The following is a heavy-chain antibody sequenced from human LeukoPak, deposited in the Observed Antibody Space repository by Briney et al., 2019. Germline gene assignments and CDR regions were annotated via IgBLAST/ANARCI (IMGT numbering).Heavy chain of an antibody. J-gene: IGHJ4*02. Sequence: GGSLRLSCAASGFTVSSNYMSWVRQAPGKGLEWVSVIYSGGSTYYADSVKGRFTISRDNSKNTLYLQMNSLRAEDTAVYYCARDREDSSGYYVDYWGQGTLVTVS. CDR3: ARDREDSSGYYVDY. V-gene: IGHV3-53*01. CDR1: GFTVSSNY. D-gene: IGHD3-22*01. CDR2: IYSGGST.